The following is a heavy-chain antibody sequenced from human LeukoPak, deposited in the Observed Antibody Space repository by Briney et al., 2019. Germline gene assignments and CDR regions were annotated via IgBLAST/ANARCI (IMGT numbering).Heavy chain of an antibody. CDR2: INPSGGST. CDR1: GYTFTSYY. Sequence: ASVKVSCKASGYTFTSYYMHWVRQAPGQGLEWMGIINPSGGSTSYAQEFQGRVTMTRDTSTSTVYMELSSLRSEDTAVYYCARVSCSSTSCSHAFDIWGQGTMVTVSS. CDR3: ARVSCSSTSCSHAFDI. V-gene: IGHV1-46*03. D-gene: IGHD2-2*01. J-gene: IGHJ3*02.